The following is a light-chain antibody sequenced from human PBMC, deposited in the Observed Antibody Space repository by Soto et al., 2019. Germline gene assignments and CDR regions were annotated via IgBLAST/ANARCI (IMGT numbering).Light chain of an antibody. CDR1: SSDVGAYNY. J-gene: IGLJ1*01. Sequence: QSALTLPRSVSGSPGQSVTISCTGTSSDVGAYNYVSWYQQRPGKAPKLIIYGVSRRPSGVPDRFSGSKSGNTASLTVSGLQDEDEADYYCCSYAGTYTFYVFGSGTQVTVL. CDR2: GVS. V-gene: IGLV2-11*01. CDR3: CSYAGTYTFYV.